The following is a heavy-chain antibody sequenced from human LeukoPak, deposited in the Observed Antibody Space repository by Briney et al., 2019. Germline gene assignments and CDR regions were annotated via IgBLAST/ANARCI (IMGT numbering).Heavy chain of an antibody. CDR1: GFIFRNHA. V-gene: IGHV3-23*01. Sequence: GGSLRLSCAASGFIFRNHAMSWVRQVPGRGLEWVSTISSRGDSTYVADSVKGRFTISRDNSKNSLYLQMNTVRAEDTAVYYCVKGPRPDITVAHTVENWGQGTLVTVSS. D-gene: IGHD6-19*01. CDR2: ISSRGDST. J-gene: IGHJ4*02. CDR3: VKGPRPDITVAHTVEN.